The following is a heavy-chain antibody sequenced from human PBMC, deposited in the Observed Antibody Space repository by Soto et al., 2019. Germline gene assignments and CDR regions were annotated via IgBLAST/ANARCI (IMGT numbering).Heavy chain of an antibody. Sequence: PCWCLELGSVACRVTVSVYAMTGFRQAPGKGLEWVATISATGGNIEYTDSLKGRFTISRDNSKNTLYLQLNGLTSDDTAVHYCAKVAGGLGYFDLWGRGTLVT. CDR3: AKVAGGLGYFDL. CDR1: RVTVSVYA. D-gene: IGHD3-16*01. J-gene: IGHJ2*01. V-gene: IGHV3-23*01. CDR2: ISATGGNI.